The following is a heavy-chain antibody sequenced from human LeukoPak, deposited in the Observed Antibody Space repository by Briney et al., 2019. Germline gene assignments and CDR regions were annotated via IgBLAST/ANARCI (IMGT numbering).Heavy chain of an antibody. V-gene: IGHV4-34*01. CDR1: GGSFSGYY. Sequence: PSETLSLTCAVYGGSFSGYYWSWIRQPPGKGREWIGEINHSGSTNYNPSLKSRVTISVDTSKNQFSLKLSSVTAADTAVYYCARLVAYRREYYGMDVWGQGTTVTVSS. CDR3: ARLVAYRREYYGMDV. D-gene: IGHD1-26*01. J-gene: IGHJ6*02. CDR2: INHSGST.